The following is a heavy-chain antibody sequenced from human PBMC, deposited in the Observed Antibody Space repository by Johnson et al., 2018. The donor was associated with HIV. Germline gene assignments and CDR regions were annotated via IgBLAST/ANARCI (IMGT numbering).Heavy chain of an antibody. CDR3: AKDILRIAAAGIYGASDI. CDR2: ISYDGSNK. CDR1: GFTFSGYP. D-gene: IGHD6-13*01. J-gene: IGHJ3*02. V-gene: IGHV3-30-3*01. Sequence: VQLVESGGGVVQPGRFLRLFCAASGFTFSGYPMHWVRQAPGQGLEWVAVISYDGSNKYYADSVKGRFTIYRDNSKKTRHLLMNSLRAEDTAIYHCAKDILRIAAAGIYGASDIWGQGTMVTVSS.